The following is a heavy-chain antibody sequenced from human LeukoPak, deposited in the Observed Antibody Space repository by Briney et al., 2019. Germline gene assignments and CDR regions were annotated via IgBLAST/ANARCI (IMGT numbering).Heavy chain of an antibody. J-gene: IGHJ4*02. CDR1: GFTFSTYW. CDR3: ARDSGWFRFEC. V-gene: IGHV3-7*03. Sequence: GGSLRLSCKASGFTFSTYWMTWVRQAPGKGLEWVAHINPDGNRRRFVDSVEGRFTISRDNADNSLSPQMNNLRADDTAVYYCARDSGWFRFECWGQGTLVTVSS. D-gene: IGHD6-19*01. CDR2: INPDGNRR.